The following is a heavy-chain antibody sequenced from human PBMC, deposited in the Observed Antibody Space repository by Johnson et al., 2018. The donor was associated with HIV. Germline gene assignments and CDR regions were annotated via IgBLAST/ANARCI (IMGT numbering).Heavy chain of an antibody. D-gene: IGHD6-19*01. V-gene: IGHV3-64*01. CDR2: ISSNGGST. J-gene: IGHJ3*02. CDR3: ARDSEDSSGFGAFDI. Sequence: EVQLLESGGGVVQPGGSLRLSCAASGFTFSSYAMHWVRQAPGKGLEFVSAISSNGGSTYYANSVKGSLTISRDNSKNTLYLQMGSLRAEEMAVYYCARDSEDSSGFGAFDIWGQGTMVTVSS. CDR1: GFTFSSYA.